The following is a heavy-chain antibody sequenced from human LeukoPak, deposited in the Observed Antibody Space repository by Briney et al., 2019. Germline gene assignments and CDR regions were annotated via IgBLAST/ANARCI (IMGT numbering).Heavy chain of an antibody. Sequence: GGSLRLSCAASGFTVSSNYMSWVRQAPGKGLEWVSVIYSGGSTYYADSVKGRFTISRDNSKNTLYLQMNSLRAEDTAVYYCAKEGNYYDSSGYNDYWGQGTLVTVSS. J-gene: IGHJ4*02. D-gene: IGHD3-22*01. V-gene: IGHV3-66*01. CDR1: GFTVSSNY. CDR3: AKEGNYYDSSGYNDY. CDR2: IYSGGST.